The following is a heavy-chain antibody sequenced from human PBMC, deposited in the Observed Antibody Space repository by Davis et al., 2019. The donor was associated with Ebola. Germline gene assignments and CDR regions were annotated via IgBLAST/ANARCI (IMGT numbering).Heavy chain of an antibody. CDR1: GYTFTHYY. J-gene: IGHJ6*04. CDR2: IHTKNGNP. D-gene: IGHD4-17*01. V-gene: IGHV7-4-1*01. Sequence: ASVKVSCKASGYTFTHYYMHWVRQAPGQGLEWMGWIHTKNGNPTFGQGFTGRFVFSLDPSVSTTYLEIRSLKAEDSAVYYCSRDGVGLAGYGDYPPRGYGMDVWGKGTPVTVSS. CDR3: SRDGVGLAGYGDYPPRGYGMDV.